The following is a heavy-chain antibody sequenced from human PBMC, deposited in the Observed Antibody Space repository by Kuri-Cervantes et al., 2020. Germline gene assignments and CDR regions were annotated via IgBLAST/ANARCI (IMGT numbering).Heavy chain of an antibody. CDR1: GYTFTSYA. D-gene: IGHD2-2*01. Sequence: ASVKVSCKASGYTFTSYAMNWVRQAPGQGLEWMGIINPSGGSTTYAQKFQGRVTMTRDTSTNTVYMELSSLRSEDTAVYYCARDNPKLFIVVVPAAQGWFDPWGQGTLVTVSS. CDR2: INPSGGST. CDR3: ARDNPKLFIVVVPAAQGWFDP. J-gene: IGHJ5*02. V-gene: IGHV1-46*01.